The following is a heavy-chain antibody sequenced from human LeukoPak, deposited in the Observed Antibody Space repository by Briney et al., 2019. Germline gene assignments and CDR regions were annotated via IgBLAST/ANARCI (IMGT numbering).Heavy chain of an antibody. V-gene: IGHV3-30-3*01. CDR2: ISYDGSNK. D-gene: IGHD3-22*01. J-gene: IGHJ1*01. Sequence: GGSLRLSCAASGFTFSSYAMHWVRQAPGKGLEWVAVISYDGSNKYYADSVKGRFTISRDNSKNTLYLQMNSLRAEDTAVYYCAKDHYYDSGRYFQHWGQGTLVTVSS. CDR3: AKDHYYDSGRYFQH. CDR1: GFTFSSYA.